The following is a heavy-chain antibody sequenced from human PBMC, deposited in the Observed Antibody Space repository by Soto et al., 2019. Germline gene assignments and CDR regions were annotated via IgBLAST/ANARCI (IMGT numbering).Heavy chain of an antibody. D-gene: IGHD3-22*01. CDR1: GFTFSSYG. V-gene: IGHV3-30*18. CDR2: ISYDGSNK. J-gene: IGHJ3*02. Sequence: GGSLRLSCAASGFTFSSYGMHWVRQAPGKGLEWVAVISYDGSNKYYADSVKGRFTISRDNSKNTLYLQMNSLRAEDTAVYYCAKVWRITMIVVALDAFDIWGQGTMVTVSS. CDR3: AKVWRITMIVVALDAFDI.